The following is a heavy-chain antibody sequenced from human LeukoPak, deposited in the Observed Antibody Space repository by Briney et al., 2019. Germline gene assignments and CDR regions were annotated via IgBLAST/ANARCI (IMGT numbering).Heavy chain of an antibody. CDR1: GFTFSSYA. D-gene: IGHD2-15*01. J-gene: IGHJ4*02. CDR3: AKSRRGVVVAAPVGY. CDR2: ISGSGGSI. Sequence: GGSLGLSCAASGFTFSSYAMSWVRQAPGKGLEWVSAISGSGGSIYYEDSVKGRFTISRDNSKNTLYLQMNSLRAEDTAVYYCAKSRRGVVVAAPVGYWGQGTLVTVSS. V-gene: IGHV3-23*01.